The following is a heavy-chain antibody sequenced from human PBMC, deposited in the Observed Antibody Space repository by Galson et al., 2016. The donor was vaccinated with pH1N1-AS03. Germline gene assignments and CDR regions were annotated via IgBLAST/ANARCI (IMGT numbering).Heavy chain of an antibody. CDR2: IDPSIGST. Sequence: SVKVSCKASGYTFSRYYMHWTRQAPGQGPEWMGVIDPSIGSTTYAQKFRGRVTMTRDTATTTAYMELSSLRSDDTAVYYCATYGSGSRGGFDYWGQGALITVSS. V-gene: IGHV1-46*01. J-gene: IGHJ4*02. CDR1: GYTFSRYY. D-gene: IGHD3-10*01. CDR3: ATYGSGSRGGFDY.